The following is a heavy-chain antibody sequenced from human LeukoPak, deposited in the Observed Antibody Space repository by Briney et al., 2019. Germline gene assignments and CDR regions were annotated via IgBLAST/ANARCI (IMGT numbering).Heavy chain of an antibody. CDR3: AKSSGARGGDDY. Sequence: GGSLRLSCAASGFTLSSYWMSWARQAPGKGLEWVANIKQDGSEKYYVDSVKGRFTISRDNAKSSLYLQMNSLRAEDTAVYYCAKSSGARGGDDYWGQGTLVTVSS. CDR2: IKQDGSEK. J-gene: IGHJ4*02. CDR1: GFTLSSYW. V-gene: IGHV3-7*01. D-gene: IGHD3-10*01.